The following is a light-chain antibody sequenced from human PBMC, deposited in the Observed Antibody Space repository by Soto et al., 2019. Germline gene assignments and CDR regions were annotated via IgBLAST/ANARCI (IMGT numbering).Light chain of an antibody. CDR3: QQSYSSPQT. J-gene: IGKJ1*01. Sequence: DIQMTQSPSSLSASVGDRVTITCRSSQSIRGYLNWYQQKLGRAPKLLIYTASNLQTGVPSRFSGRGSGTDFALTISSLQAEDFATYYCQQSYSSPQTFGQGTKVEIK. CDR2: TAS. V-gene: IGKV1-39*01. CDR1: QSIRGY.